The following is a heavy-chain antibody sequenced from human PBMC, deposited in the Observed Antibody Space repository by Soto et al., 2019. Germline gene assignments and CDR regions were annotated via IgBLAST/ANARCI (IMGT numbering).Heavy chain of an antibody. CDR2: IYYSGSD. J-gene: IGHJ5*02. V-gene: IGHV4-31*03. D-gene: IGHD3-10*01. CDR3: ARGFLRFGELLCWFDP. Sequence: QVQLQESGPGLVKPSQTLSLTCTVSGGSISSGGYYWSWIRQHPGKGLEWIGYIYYSGSDYYNPCIKSRVTRSVDTSKNQFSLKLSSVTAADTAVYYCARGFLRFGELLCWFDPWGQGTLVTVSS. CDR1: GGSISSGGYY.